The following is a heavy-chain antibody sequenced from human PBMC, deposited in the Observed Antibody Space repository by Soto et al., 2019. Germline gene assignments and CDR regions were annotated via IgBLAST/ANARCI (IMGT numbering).Heavy chain of an antibody. J-gene: IGHJ6*02. CDR3: ARGRPYGMDV. V-gene: IGHV3-11*06. Sequence: GGSLRLSCAGSGFTFGDSYMSWIRQAPGKGLEWLSYISPGSRYPAYADSVKGRFTISRDNAKNTLYLQMSSLRVEDTAVYYCARGRPYGMDVWGQGTTVTVSS. CDR1: GFTFGDSY. CDR2: ISPGSRYP.